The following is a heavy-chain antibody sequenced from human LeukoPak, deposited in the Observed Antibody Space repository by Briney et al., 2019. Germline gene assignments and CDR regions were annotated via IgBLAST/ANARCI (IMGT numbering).Heavy chain of an antibody. J-gene: IGHJ5*02. V-gene: IGHV1-8*01. Sequence: ASVKVSCKASGFTLTNYDINWVRQAPGQGLEWMGWMNPINGNTGYAQKFQGRVTMTRDTSISTAYMELRSLTSEDTAIYYCVRDGEGVAISVNFWFDPWGQGTLVTVSS. CDR3: VRDGEGVAISVNFWFDP. D-gene: IGHD3-10*01. CDR1: GFTLTNYD. CDR2: MNPINGNT.